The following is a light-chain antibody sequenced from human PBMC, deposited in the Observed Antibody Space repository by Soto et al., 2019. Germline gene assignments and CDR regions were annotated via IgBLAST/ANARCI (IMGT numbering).Light chain of an antibody. J-gene: IGLJ1*01. CDR3: NSYSSSSPSYV. Sequence: QAVLTPPPSPSGSPRQSLTISRTRNSSDLGGFNSVSWYQQHPGKAPKLIIYDVSIRPSGVSNRFSGSKSGNTASLTISGLQAEDEADYYCNSYSSSSPSYVFGTGTKVTVL. CDR1: SSDLGGFNS. V-gene: IGLV2-14*01. CDR2: DVS.